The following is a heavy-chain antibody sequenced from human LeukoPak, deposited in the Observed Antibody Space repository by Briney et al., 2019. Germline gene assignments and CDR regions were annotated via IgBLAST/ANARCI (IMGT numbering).Heavy chain of an antibody. CDR1: GFTFNKYA. CDR2: LSDSGAST. V-gene: IGHV3-23*01. J-gene: IGHJ5*02. D-gene: IGHD2/OR15-2a*01. CDR3: AKDARTGVWNIGDSWFDP. Sequence: LAGGSLRLSCAASGFTFNKYAMTWVRQAPGQGLEWVSGLSDSGASTFYAESVRGRFTISRVNSKNMLYLHINSLRAEDTAVYYCAKDARTGVWNIGDSWFDPWGQGTLVTVSS.